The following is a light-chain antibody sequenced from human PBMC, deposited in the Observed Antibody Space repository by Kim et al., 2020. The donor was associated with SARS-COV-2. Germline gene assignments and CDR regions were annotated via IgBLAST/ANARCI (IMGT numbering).Light chain of an antibody. V-gene: IGLV2-23*02. CDR2: EVS. Sequence: QSALTQPASVSGSPGQSITISCTGTSSGVGSYNLVSWYQQHPGKAPKLMIYEVSKRPSGVSNRFSGSKSGNTASLTISGLQAEDEADYYCCSYAGSSPVVFGTGTKVTVL. CDR3: CSYAGSSPVV. J-gene: IGLJ1*01. CDR1: SSGVGSYNL.